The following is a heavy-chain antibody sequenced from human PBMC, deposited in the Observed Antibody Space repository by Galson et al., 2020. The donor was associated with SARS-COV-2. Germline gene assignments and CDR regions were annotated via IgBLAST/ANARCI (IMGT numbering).Heavy chain of an antibody. D-gene: IGHD1-26*01. V-gene: IGHV3-23*01. CDR2: IGGDHNNI. J-gene: IGHJ4*02. Sequence: GESLKISCVASEFIFTDYAMSWFRQAPGKGPEWVSVIGGDHNNIHYADSVKGRFTISRDNSKNTVYLQMNSLGVEDTAIYYCAKYDQRGWEGHWGQGTLVTVSS. CDR1: EFIFTDYA. CDR3: AKYDQRGWEGH.